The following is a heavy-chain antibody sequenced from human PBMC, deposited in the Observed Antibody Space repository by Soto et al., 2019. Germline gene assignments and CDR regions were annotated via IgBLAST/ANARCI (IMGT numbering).Heavy chain of an antibody. V-gene: IGHV3-23*01. CDR1: GFTFSSYA. D-gene: IGHD4-17*01. J-gene: IGHJ2*01. Sequence: EVQLLESGGGLVQPGGSLRLSCAASGFTFSSYAMSWVRQAPGKGLEWVSAISGSDGSTYYADSVKGRFTISRDNSKNTLYLQMNSLRAEDTAVYYCAKDLALGEHYWYFDLWGRGTLVTVSS. CDR3: AKDLALGEHYWYFDL. CDR2: ISGSDGST.